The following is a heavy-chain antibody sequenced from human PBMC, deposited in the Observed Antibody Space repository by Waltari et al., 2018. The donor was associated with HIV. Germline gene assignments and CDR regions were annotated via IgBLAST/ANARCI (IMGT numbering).Heavy chain of an antibody. CDR2: LYSNGNT. V-gene: IGHV3-53*01. Sequence: EVQLVESGGNLTRPGGSLSRSCVGSGFIVSYNSMSWVRRAPGKGPEWVSFLYSNGNTLYGGSVKGRFTIFRDNSKNTLYLQMNTLRVDDTAVYYCARMQRFYGSEQSRYFYFGMDVWGQGTTVTVSS. CDR3: ARMQRFYGSEQSRYFYFGMDV. CDR1: GFIVSYNS. J-gene: IGHJ6*02. D-gene: IGHD3-16*02.